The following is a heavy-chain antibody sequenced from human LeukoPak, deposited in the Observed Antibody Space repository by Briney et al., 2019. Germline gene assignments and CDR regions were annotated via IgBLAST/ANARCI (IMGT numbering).Heavy chain of an antibody. J-gene: IGHJ4*02. CDR3: ARGQWFGESDY. V-gene: IGHV3-30*04. CDR2: ISYDGSNK. Sequence: GGSLRLSCAASGFTFSSYAMHWVRQAPGKGLEWVAVISYDGSNKYYADSVKGRFTISRDNSKNTLYLQMNSLRAEDTAVYYCARGQWFGESDYWGQGTLVTVSP. D-gene: IGHD3-10*01. CDR1: GFTFSSYA.